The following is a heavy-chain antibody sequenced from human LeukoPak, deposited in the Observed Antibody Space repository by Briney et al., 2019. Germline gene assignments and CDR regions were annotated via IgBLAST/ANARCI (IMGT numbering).Heavy chain of an antibody. J-gene: IGHJ4*02. CDR3: ARDHGVGVVVINSCFDY. Sequence: GGSLRLSCAASGFTFSSYGMHWVRQAPGKGLEWVAVIWYDGSNKYYADSVKGRFTISRDNSKNTPYLQMNSLRAEDTAVYYCARDHGVGVVVINSCFDYWGQGTLVTVSS. CDR1: GFTFSSYG. V-gene: IGHV3-33*01. CDR2: IWYDGSNK. D-gene: IGHD3-22*01.